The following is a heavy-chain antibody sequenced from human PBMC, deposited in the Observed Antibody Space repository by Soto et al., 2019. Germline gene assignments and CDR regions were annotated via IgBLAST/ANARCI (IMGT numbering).Heavy chain of an antibody. CDR3: ARGGYYFYMDV. D-gene: IGHD1-26*01. V-gene: IGHV4-4*02. J-gene: IGHJ6*03. Sequence: QVQLQESGPGLVKPSETLSLTCAVSGGSIXISXXXXXXXXXXXKGLEWIGQIHHSGSTNYSPSLTSRVTISVDKSKNQFSLKMNSVTAADTAVYYCARGGYYFYMDVWGKGTTVTVSS. CDR1: GGSIXISXX. CDR2: IHHSGST.